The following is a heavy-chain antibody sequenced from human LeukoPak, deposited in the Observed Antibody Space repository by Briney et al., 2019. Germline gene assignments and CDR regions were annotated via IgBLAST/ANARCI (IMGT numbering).Heavy chain of an antibody. J-gene: IGHJ4*02. CDR3: ARDQRYCSSSSCPWEPFDY. CDR2: IKQDGSEN. V-gene: IGHV3-7*05. Sequence: GGSQRLSCAASGFTFCRHGMSWAPRAPGKGREWGANIKQDGSENDYVDSVKGRFTISRDNVKHSLYLQMNSLRAEDTAVYYCARDQRYCSSSSCPWEPFDYWGQGTLVTVSS. CDR1: GFTFCRHG. D-gene: IGHD2-2*01.